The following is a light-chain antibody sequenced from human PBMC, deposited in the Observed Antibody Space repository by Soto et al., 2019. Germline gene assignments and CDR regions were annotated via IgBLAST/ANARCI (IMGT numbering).Light chain of an antibody. J-gene: IGKJ5*01. Sequence: DIQMTQSPSTLSASVGDRVTITCRASESIDDWLAWYQQKPGKAPKLLIYTASSLQSGVPSRFSGSGSGTEFNLTIRSLQPDDFATYYCQQYHRYFTVGPGTRREIK. CDR3: QQYHRYFT. CDR1: ESIDDW. CDR2: TAS. V-gene: IGKV1-5*03.